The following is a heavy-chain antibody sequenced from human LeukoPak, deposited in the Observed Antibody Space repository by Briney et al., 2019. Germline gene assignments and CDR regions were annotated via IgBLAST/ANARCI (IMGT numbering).Heavy chain of an antibody. Sequence: PSETLSLTCTVSGGSISSSSYYWGWIRQPPGKGLEWIGSIYYSGSTYYNPSLKSRVTISVDTSKNQFSLKLSSVTAADTAVYYCARIVGASDYRGQGTLVTVSS. D-gene: IGHD1-26*01. CDR2: IYYSGST. J-gene: IGHJ4*02. V-gene: IGHV4-39*01. CDR1: GGSISSSSYY. CDR3: ARIVGASDY.